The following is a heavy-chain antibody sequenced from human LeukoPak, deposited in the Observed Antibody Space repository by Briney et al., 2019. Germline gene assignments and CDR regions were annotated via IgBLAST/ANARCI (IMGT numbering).Heavy chain of an antibody. CDR3: ASTGMVRGVHYYYYMDV. J-gene: IGHJ6*03. V-gene: IGHV1-69*13. Sequence: SVKVSCKASGGTFSSYAISWVRQAPGQGLEWMGGIIPIFGTANYAQKFQGRVTITADESTSTAYMELSSLRSEDTAVYYCASTGMVRGVHYYYYMDVWGKGTTVTVSS. CDR2: IIPIFGTA. D-gene: IGHD3-10*01. CDR1: GGTFSSYA.